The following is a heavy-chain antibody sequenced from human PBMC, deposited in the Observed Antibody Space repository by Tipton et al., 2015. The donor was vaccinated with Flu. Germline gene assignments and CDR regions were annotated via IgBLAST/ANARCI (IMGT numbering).Heavy chain of an antibody. V-gene: IGHV3-30*02. Sequence: GSLRLSCAASGFTFSSYGMYWVRQAPGKGLEWVAFIRYDGSNKYYADSVKGRFTISRDNSKNTLYLQMNSLRAEDTAVYYCAKGQETAMVGYIDYWGQGTLVTVSS. CDR1: GFTFSSYG. D-gene: IGHD5-18*01. J-gene: IGHJ4*02. CDR3: AKGQETAMVGYIDY. CDR2: IRYDGSNK.